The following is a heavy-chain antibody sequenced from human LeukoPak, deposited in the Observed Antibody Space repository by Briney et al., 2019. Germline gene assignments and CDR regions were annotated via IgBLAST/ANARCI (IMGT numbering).Heavy chain of an antibody. CDR1: GFTFSHYA. CDR2: ISYSGNNY. V-gene: IGHV3-30*03. CDR3: ARGPPTSRSGAHFDY. D-gene: IGHD5-12*01. J-gene: IGHJ4*02. Sequence: GGSLRLSCAASGFTFSHYAMHWVRQAPGEGLQWVAFISYSGNNYYYADSVKGRSIISRDDSKNTLYVEMNSLRLDDTAIYYCARGPPTSRSGAHFDYWGQGSLVTVSP.